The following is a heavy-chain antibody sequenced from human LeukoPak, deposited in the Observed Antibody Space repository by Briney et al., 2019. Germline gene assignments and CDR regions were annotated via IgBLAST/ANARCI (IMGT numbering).Heavy chain of an antibody. CDR2: IYSGGST. V-gene: IGHV3-66*01. CDR1: GFTVSSNY. CDR3: ARSEWLAVNPYLDY. Sequence: GGSLRLSCAASGFTVSSNYMSWVRQAPGKGLEWVSVIYSGGSTYYADSVKGRFTISRDNSKNTLYLQMNSLRAEDTAVYYCARSEWLAVNPYLDYWGQGTLVTVSS. J-gene: IGHJ4*02. D-gene: IGHD6-19*01.